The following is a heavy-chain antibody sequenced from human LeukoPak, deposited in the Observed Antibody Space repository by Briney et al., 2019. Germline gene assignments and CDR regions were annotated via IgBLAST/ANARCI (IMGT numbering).Heavy chain of an antibody. Sequence: ASVKVSCKASGYTFTSYYMHWVRQAPGQGLEWMGIINPSGGSTSYAQKFQGRVTMTRDTSASTVYMELSSLRSEDTAVYYCARDPIRGYFDYWGQGTLVTVSS. D-gene: IGHD2-15*01. CDR1: GYTFTSYY. CDR2: INPSGGST. CDR3: ARDPIRGYFDY. V-gene: IGHV1-46*01. J-gene: IGHJ4*02.